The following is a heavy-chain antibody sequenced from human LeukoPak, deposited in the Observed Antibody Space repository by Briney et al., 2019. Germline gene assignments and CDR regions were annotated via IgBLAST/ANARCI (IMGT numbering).Heavy chain of an antibody. CDR1: GYSISSGYY. Sequence: PSETLSLTCAVSGYSISSGYYWGWIRQPPGKGLEWIGSIYHSGSTYYNPSLKSRVTISVDTSKNQFSLKLSSVTAAGTAVYYCARDFLGGSYPEKLSYWYFDLWGRGTLVTVSS. CDR3: ARDFLGGSYPEKLSYWYFDL. J-gene: IGHJ2*01. D-gene: IGHD1-26*01. V-gene: IGHV4-38-2*02. CDR2: IYHSGST.